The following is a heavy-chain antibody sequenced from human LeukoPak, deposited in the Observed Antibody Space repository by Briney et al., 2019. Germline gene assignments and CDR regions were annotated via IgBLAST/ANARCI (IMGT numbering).Heavy chain of an antibody. Sequence: ASVKVSCKASGYTFTSYYMHWVQQAPGQGLEWMGIINPSGGSTSYAQKFQGRVTMTRDMSTSTVYMELSSLRSEDTAVYYCARVGGRVTKDFDYWGQGTLVTVSS. CDR3: ARVGGRVTKDFDY. J-gene: IGHJ4*02. V-gene: IGHV1-46*01. D-gene: IGHD4-17*01. CDR2: INPSGGST. CDR1: GYTFTSYY.